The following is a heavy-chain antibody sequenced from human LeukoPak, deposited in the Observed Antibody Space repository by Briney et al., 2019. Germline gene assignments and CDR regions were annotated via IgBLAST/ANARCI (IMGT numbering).Heavy chain of an antibody. V-gene: IGHV1-8*03. J-gene: IGHJ6*03. D-gene: IGHD2-2*01. Sequence: GASVKVSCKASGYTFTSYDINWVRQATGQGLEWMGWMNPNSGNTGYAQKFQGRVTIIRNTSISTAYMELSSLRSEDTAVYYCARGVRSSTLRPGGYYMDVWGKGTTVTVSS. CDR2: MNPNSGNT. CDR3: ARGVRSSTLRPGGYYMDV. CDR1: GYTFTSYD.